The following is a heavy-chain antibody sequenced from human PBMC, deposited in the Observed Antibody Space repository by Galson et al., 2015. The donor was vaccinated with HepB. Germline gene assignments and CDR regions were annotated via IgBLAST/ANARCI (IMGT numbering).Heavy chain of an antibody. Sequence: PALVKPTQTLTLTCTFSGFSLSTTGVGVGWIRRPPGKALEWLALIYWNNDKRYSPSLESRLTITKDTSKNQVVLTMTNMDPVDTATYFCAHVLKDEVVIAAGFDPWGQGTRVTVST. CDR1: GFSLSTTGVG. CDR2: IYWNNDK. J-gene: IGHJ5*02. V-gene: IGHV2-5*01. D-gene: IGHD2-15*01. CDR3: AHVLKDEVVIAAGFDP.